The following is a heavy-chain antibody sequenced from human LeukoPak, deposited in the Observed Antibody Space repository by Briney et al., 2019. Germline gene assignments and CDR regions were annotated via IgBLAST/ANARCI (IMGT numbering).Heavy chain of an antibody. CDR3: ARKDYGSGSYYNELPFDI. Sequence: SVKVSCKCSVCTLSSYAISWVRQPPGQGLEWMGGIIPIFGTANYAQKFQGRVTITADESTSTAYMELSSLRSEDTAVYYCARKDYGSGSYYNELPFDIWGQGTMVTVSS. CDR2: IIPIFGTA. V-gene: IGHV1-69*13. J-gene: IGHJ3*02. CDR1: VCTLSSYA. D-gene: IGHD3-10*01.